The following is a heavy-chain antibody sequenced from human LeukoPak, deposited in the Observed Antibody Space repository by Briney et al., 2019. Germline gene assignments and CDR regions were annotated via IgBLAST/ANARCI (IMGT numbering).Heavy chain of an antibody. J-gene: IGHJ3*02. CDR2: IKTDGSAT. CDR1: GFTFSSYW. V-gene: IGHV3-74*01. Sequence: GGSLRLSCAASGFTFSSYWMHWVRQGPGKGLVWVSRIKTDGSATRYADSVKGRFTISRDNAKNTLYLQMNSLRAEDTAVYYCVREGDAFDIWGQVTMVTVSS. CDR3: VREGDAFDI.